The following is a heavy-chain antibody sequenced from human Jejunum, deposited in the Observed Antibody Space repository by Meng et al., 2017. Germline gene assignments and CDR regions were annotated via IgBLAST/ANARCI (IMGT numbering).Heavy chain of an antibody. J-gene: IGHJ4*02. CDR2: VYYSGHT. Sequence: QVQLQESAPELVRPSETLSITCTVSGASVSSDNYYWSWIRQPPGQGLEWIGYVYYSGHTDYNPSLKRRVTISIDKSTNQFSLRLSSVTAADTAVYYCARVILYSGSYYFDFWGQGTLVTVSS. CDR3: ARVILYSGSYYFDF. CDR1: GASVSSDNYY. V-gene: IGHV4-61*01. D-gene: IGHD1-26*01.